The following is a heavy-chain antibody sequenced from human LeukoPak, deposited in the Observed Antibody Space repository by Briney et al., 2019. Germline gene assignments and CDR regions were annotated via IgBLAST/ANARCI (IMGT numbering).Heavy chain of an antibody. V-gene: IGHV3-21*01. D-gene: IGHD5-12*01. CDR1: GFTFSSYS. CDR2: ISSSSSYI. CDR3: ARDLAYSGYDLEASDY. Sequence: GGSLRLSCAASGFTFSSYSMNWVRQAPGKGLEWVSSISSSSSYIYYADSVKGRFTISRDNAKSSLYLQMNSLRAEDTAVYYCARDLAYSGYDLEASDYWGQGTLVTVSS. J-gene: IGHJ4*02.